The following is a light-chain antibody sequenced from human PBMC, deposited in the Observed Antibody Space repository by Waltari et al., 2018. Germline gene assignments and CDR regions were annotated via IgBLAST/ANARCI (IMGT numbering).Light chain of an antibody. V-gene: IGKV1-27*01. Sequence: DNQITQSPSSLSASVGDRVTMTCRTGQDSGIYVAWYQQKPGRVPELLISYASILHSGVPPRFSGSGTGTAFTLSIHSLQPEDVATYYCQTYKTAPFTFGPGTRV. CDR2: YAS. CDR1: QDSGIY. J-gene: IGKJ3*01. CDR3: QTYKTAPFT.